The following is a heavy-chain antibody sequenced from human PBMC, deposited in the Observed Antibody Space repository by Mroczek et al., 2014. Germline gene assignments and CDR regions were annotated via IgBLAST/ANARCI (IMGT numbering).Heavy chain of an antibody. CDR1: GGSISSYY. CDR3: ARAAAASSYYYYYYMDV. CDR2: IYYSGST. J-gene: IGHJ6*03. Sequence: QVQLQESGPGLVKPSETLSLTCTVSGGSISSYYWSWIRQPPGKGLEWIGYIYYSGSTNYNPSLKSRVTISVDTSKNQFSLKLSSVTAADTAVYYCARAAAASSYYYYYYMDVWGKGTTVTVSS. D-gene: IGHD2-2*01. V-gene: IGHV4-59*01.